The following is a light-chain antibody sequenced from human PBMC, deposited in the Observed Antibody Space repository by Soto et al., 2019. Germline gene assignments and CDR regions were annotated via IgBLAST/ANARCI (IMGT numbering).Light chain of an antibody. CDR1: STDVGAYNY. CDR3: GSHAGNSNLV. J-gene: IGLJ3*02. Sequence: QSVLTQPPSASGSPGQSVTISCTGTSTDVGAYNYVSWYQQHPGKAPKLMIYEVTKRPSGVPDRFSGSKSGNTASLTVSGLQAEDEADYYCGSHAGNSNLVFGGGTKLNVL. CDR2: EVT. V-gene: IGLV2-8*01.